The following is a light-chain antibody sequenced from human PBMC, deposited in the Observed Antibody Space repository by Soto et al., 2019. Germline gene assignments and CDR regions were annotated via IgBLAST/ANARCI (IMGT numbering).Light chain of an antibody. Sequence: DIQMTQSPSTLSASLGDRVTITCRASQSISSWLAWYQQKPGKAPNLLIYKASSLESGVPSRFSGSGSGTEFTLTISSLQPEDFATYYCQHFKSFPITFGQGTRLEIK. CDR1: QSISSW. V-gene: IGKV1-5*03. CDR2: KAS. CDR3: QHFKSFPIT. J-gene: IGKJ5*01.